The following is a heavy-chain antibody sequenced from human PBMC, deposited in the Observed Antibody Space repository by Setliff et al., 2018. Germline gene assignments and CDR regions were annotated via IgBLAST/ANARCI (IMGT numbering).Heavy chain of an antibody. CDR3: ARGRNIAARLLDS. CDR1: GGSVNSGYDN. V-gene: IGHV4-61*10. J-gene: IGHJ4*02. D-gene: IGHD6-6*01. Sequence: SETLSLTCTVSGGSVNSGYDNWNWLRQPAGKGLEWIGHINRRGSTNFTPSLKSRVTISVDTSKDQFSLKVISMTAADTAVYYCARGRNIAARLLDSWGQGTLVTVS. CDR2: INRRGST.